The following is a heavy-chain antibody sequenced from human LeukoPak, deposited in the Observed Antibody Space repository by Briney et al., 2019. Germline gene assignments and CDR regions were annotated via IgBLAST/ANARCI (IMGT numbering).Heavy chain of an antibody. D-gene: IGHD3-10*01. J-gene: IGHJ4*02. CDR2: IRANGQAT. V-gene: IGHV3-23*01. Sequence: GRSLRLSCAGSGFAFGTNAIRWVRQARGMWLVWVSSIRANGQATYYTDSVEGRFTISRDNSKSTRYLQLNSLRSEDTATYYCARDPYNTILYRLAHWGQRSLVTDSS. CDR3: ARDPYNTILYRLAH. CDR1: GFAFGTNA.